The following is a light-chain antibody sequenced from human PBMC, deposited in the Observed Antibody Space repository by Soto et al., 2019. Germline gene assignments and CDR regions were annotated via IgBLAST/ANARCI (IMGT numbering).Light chain of an antibody. CDR1: QSVLYSSNNKNY. Sequence: DIVMSQSPDSLAVPLGERATINCKSSQSVLYSSNNKNYLAWYQQKPGQPPKLLFYWASTRESGVPERFSGSGSGTDFTLTISSLQAEDVAVYYCQQYYSSPPYTFGQGTKVEIK. CDR2: WAS. CDR3: QQYYSSPPYT. V-gene: IGKV4-1*01. J-gene: IGKJ2*01.